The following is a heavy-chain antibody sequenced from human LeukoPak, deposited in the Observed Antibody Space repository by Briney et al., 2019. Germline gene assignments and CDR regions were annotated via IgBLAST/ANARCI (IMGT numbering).Heavy chain of an antibody. D-gene: IGHD6-13*01. Sequence: SSETLSLTCTVSGGSISNYYWSWIRQSPGKRLEWIAYMSYSGYTKYNPSLKSRVTISLDTSKNQFSLKLSSVTAADTAVYYCASLIAAAGTLFDYWGQGTLVTVSS. CDR1: GGSISNYY. V-gene: IGHV4-59*08. J-gene: IGHJ4*02. CDR3: ASLIAAAGTLFDY. CDR2: MSYSGYT.